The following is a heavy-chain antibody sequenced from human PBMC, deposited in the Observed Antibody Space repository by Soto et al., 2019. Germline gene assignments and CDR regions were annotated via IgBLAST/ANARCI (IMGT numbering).Heavy chain of an antibody. D-gene: IGHD5-12*01. V-gene: IGHV4-61*01. Sequence: LSLTCTVSGGSVSSGSYYWSWIRQPPGKGLEWIGYIYYSGSTNYNPSLKSRVTISVDTSKNQFSLKLSSVTAADTAVYYCARRMGWLRSRSYYYYYYMDVWGKGTTVTVSS. CDR1: GGSVSSGSYY. J-gene: IGHJ6*03. CDR2: IYYSGST. CDR3: ARRMGWLRSRSYYYYYYMDV.